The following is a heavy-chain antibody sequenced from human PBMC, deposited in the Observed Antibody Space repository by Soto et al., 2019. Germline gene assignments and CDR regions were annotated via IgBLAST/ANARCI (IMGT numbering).Heavy chain of an antibody. CDR2: IYPGDSDT. CDR3: ARHGNGDYVYYYYGMDV. Sequence: GESLKISCMGSGYRFTSYWIGWVRQMPGKGLEWMGIIYPGDSDTRYSPSFQGQVTISADKSISTAYLQWSSLKASDTAMYYCARHGNGDYVYYYYGMDVWGQGTTVTVSS. V-gene: IGHV5-51*01. D-gene: IGHD4-17*01. CDR1: GYRFTSYW. J-gene: IGHJ6*02.